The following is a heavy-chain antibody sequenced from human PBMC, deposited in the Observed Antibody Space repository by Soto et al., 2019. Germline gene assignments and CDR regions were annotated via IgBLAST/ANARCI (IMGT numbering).Heavy chain of an antibody. V-gene: IGHV3-23*01. D-gene: IGHD3-10*01. Sequence: GGSLRLSCAASGFTFSSYAMSWVRQAPGKGLEWVSAISGSGGSTYYADSVKGRFTISRDNSKNTLYLQMNSLRAEDTAVYYCAKDTSPHGGAPLWFGESYYFDYWGQGTLVTVSS. J-gene: IGHJ4*02. CDR3: AKDTSPHGGAPLWFGESYYFDY. CDR2: ISGSGGST. CDR1: GFTFSSYA.